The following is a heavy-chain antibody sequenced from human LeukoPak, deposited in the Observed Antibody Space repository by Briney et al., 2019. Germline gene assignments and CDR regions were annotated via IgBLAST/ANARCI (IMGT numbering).Heavy chain of an antibody. D-gene: IGHD4-17*01. CDR1: GFTFSTYS. J-gene: IGHJ4*02. Sequence: GGSLKLSCAASGFTFSTYSMDWVRQTPGKGLEWASYISGSTSTIYYADSVKGRFTISRDNSKNTLYLQMNSLRAEDTAVYYCAKCPQFMTTVTYFDYWGQGTLVTVSS. V-gene: IGHV3-48*01. CDR2: ISGSTSTI. CDR3: AKCPQFMTTVTYFDY.